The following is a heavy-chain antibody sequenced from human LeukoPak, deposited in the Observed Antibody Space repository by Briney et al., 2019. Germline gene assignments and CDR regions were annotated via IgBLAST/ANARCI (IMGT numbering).Heavy chain of an antibody. V-gene: IGHV3-66*01. Sequence: GGSLSLSCAASGFNVSSNYMSWVRQAPGKGLEWVAVIYSGGSTYYADSVKGRFTISRDKSKHTLYLQMNNLRAEDTAVYYCARDYGGYDGDYYYYYYYMDVWGKGTTVTISS. CDR3: ARDYGGYDGDYYYYYYYMDV. CDR1: GFNVSSNY. D-gene: IGHD5-12*01. J-gene: IGHJ6*03. CDR2: IYSGGST.